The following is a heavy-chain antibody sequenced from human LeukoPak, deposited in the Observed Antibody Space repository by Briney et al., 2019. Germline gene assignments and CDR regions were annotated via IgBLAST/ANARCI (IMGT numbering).Heavy chain of an antibody. CDR3: AKFVIWRVDYFDY. J-gene: IGHJ4*02. CDR2: ISGSGGST. V-gene: IGHV3-23*01. D-gene: IGHD2-15*01. Sequence: GGSLRLSCAASGFTFSSYAMSWVRQAPEKGLEWVSAISGSGGSTYYAGSVKGRFTISRDNSKNTLYLQMNSLRAEDTAVYYCAKFVIWRVDYFDYWGLGTLVAVSS. CDR1: GFTFSSYA.